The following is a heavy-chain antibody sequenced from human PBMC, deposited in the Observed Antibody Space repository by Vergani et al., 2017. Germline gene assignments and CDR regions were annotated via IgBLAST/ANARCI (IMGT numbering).Heavy chain of an antibody. CDR3: ARVASRSSWYVGWFDP. J-gene: IGHJ5*02. D-gene: IGHD6-13*01. V-gene: IGHV4-34*02. CDR1: GESFSSFY. CDR2: INNDGHT. Sequence: QVQLQQWGAGVVKPSGTLSLTCAVFGESFSSFYWSWIRKPPGKGLEWIGEINNDGHTNYNPSLESRVTVSRDTAKNQFSLNLMSVTAADTAVYYCARVASRSSWYVGWFDPWGQGTLVTVSS.